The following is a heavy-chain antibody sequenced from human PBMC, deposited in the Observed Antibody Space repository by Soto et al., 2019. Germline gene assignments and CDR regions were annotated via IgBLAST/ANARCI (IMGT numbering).Heavy chain of an antibody. Sequence: QVQLVESGGGVVQPGRSLILSCAASGFTFSTYGMHWVRQAPGKGLEWVAVISNDGSNKYYADSVKGRFTISRDNSKNTLYVQMNSLSAEDTAVYYCARDGLMGVTNLAADWGKGNMVTVSS. J-gene: IGHJ4*02. CDR3: ARDGLMGVTNLAAD. V-gene: IGHV3-30*03. CDR2: ISNDGSNK. D-gene: IGHD2-21*02. CDR1: GFTFSTYG.